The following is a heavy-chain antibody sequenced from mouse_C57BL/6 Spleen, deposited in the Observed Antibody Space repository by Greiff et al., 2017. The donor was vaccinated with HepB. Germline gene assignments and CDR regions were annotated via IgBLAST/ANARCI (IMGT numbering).Heavy chain of an antibody. CDR1: GFTFSDFY. Sequence: DVKLVESGGGLVQSGRSLRLSCATSGFTFSDFYMEWVRQAPGKGLEWIAASRNKANDYTTEYSASVKGRFIVSRDTSQSILYLQMNALRAEDTAIYYCARDGAMDYWGQGTSVTVSS. CDR2: SRNKANDYTT. V-gene: IGHV7-1*01. J-gene: IGHJ4*01. CDR3: ARDGAMDY.